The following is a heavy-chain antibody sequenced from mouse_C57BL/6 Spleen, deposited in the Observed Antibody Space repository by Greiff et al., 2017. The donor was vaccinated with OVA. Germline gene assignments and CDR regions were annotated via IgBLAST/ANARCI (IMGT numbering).Heavy chain of an antibody. V-gene: IGHV7-3*01. Sequence: EVQLVESGGGLVQPGGSLSLSCAASGFTFTDYYMSWVRQPPGKALEWSGFIRNKANGYTTAYSASVKGRFTISRDNSQSILYRQMNALRAEDSATYYCARYSYYSNYGGYAMDYWGQGTSVTVSS. CDR3: ARYSYYSNYGGYAMDY. D-gene: IGHD2-5*01. CDR2: IRNKANGYTT. CDR1: GFTFTDYY. J-gene: IGHJ4*01.